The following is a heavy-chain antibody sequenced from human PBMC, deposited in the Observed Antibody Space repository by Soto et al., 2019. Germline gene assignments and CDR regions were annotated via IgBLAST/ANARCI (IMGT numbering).Heavy chain of an antibody. CDR3: ASPKTHCAGTLMGY. V-gene: IGHV1-24*01. J-gene: IGHJ4*02. CDR1: GYTLTELS. CDR2: FDPEDGET. Sequence: GASVKVSCKVSGYTLTELSMHWVRQAPGKGLEWMGGFDPEDGETIYAQKFQGRVTMTEDTSTDTAYMELSSLRSEDTAVYYCASPKTHCAGTLMGYWGQGTLVTVSS. D-gene: IGHD2-21*02.